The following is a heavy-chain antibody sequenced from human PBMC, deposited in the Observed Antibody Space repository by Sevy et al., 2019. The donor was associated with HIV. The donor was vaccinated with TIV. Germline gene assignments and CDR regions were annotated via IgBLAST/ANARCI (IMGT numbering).Heavy chain of an antibody. D-gene: IGHD2-15*01. Sequence: SETLSFTCTVSGVSISGGAYYWGWIRQPPGKGLEGIGSISYTGSTYYNPSLKSRVTISVDTSKNQFSLKLASVTAADTAVYYCARRGDNNWFDPWGQGTLVTVSS. J-gene: IGHJ5*02. CDR2: ISYTGST. CDR3: ARRGDNNWFDP. CDR1: GVSISGGAYY. V-gene: IGHV4-39*01.